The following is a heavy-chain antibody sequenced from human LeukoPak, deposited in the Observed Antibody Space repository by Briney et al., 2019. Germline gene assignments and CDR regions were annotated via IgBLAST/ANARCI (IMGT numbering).Heavy chain of an antibody. CDR1: GGSFSGSY. CDR3: ARGGPRDSSGYYPDFDY. D-gene: IGHD3-22*01. CDR2: IKYSGST. Sequence: SETLSLTCVVYGGSFSGSYWSWIRQPPGKGLEWIGEIKYSGSTTYNPSLKSRVTISADTSKNQFSLKLSSVTAADTAVYYCARGGPRDSSGYYPDFDYWGQGTLVTVSS. V-gene: IGHV4-34*01. J-gene: IGHJ4*02.